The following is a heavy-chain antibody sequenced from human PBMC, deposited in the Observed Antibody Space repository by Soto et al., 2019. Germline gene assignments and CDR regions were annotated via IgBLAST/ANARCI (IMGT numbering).Heavy chain of an antibody. CDR3: ARGYSRSPFDY. CDR1: GGAIRSYS. CDR2: IYYSGST. V-gene: IGHV4-59*01. J-gene: IGHJ4*02. D-gene: IGHD6-6*01. Sequence: QVQLQESGPGLVKPSETLSLTCTVSGGAIRSYSWSWLRQPPGKGLEWIGYIYYSGSTNYNPSLKSRVTISVDTSKDQYSLKLSAVTAADTAGYCCARGYSRSPFDYWGQGTLVTVSS.